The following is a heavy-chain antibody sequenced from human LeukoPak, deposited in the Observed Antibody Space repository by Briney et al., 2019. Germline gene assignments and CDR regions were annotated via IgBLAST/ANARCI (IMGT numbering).Heavy chain of an antibody. CDR3: AREKVGASYDAFDI. CDR1: GFTFSGYG. Sequence: PGGSLRLSCAASGFTFSGYGMHWVRQAPGKGLEWVAVISYDGSNKDYADSVKGRFTISRDNSKNTLYLQMNSLRAEDTAVYYCAREKVGASYDAFDIWGQGTLVTVSS. D-gene: IGHD1-26*01. CDR2: ISYDGSNK. V-gene: IGHV3-30*03. J-gene: IGHJ3*02.